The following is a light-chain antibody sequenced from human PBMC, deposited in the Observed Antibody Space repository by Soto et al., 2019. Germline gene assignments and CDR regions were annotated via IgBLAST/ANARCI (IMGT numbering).Light chain of an antibody. J-gene: IGLJ2*01. Sequence: QPALTQPASVSGSPGQAITISCTGTSSDIGAYNFVSWYQQHPGKAPKLMLYDVNIRPSGVSNRFSGYKSGNTASLTISGLQAEDEADYYCTSWTTSTTMIFGGGTKVTVL. CDR1: SSDIGAYNF. CDR3: TSWTTSTTMI. V-gene: IGLV2-14*03. CDR2: DVN.